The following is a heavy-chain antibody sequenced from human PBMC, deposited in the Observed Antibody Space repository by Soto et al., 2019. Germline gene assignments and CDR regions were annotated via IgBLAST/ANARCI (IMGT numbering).Heavy chain of an antibody. Sequence: QVQLQESGPGLVKPSGTLSLTCAVSGGAISSSNWWSWVRQPPGKGLEWIGEIYHSGSTNYNPSLKSRVTITVDKSTDQFSLKLSSVTAADTVVYYCARDRNYYDSSGYYYRCGSWGQGTLVTVSS. J-gene: IGHJ5*02. CDR2: IYHSGST. CDR3: ARDRNYYDSSGYYYRCGS. CDR1: GGAISSSNW. V-gene: IGHV4-4*02. D-gene: IGHD3-22*01.